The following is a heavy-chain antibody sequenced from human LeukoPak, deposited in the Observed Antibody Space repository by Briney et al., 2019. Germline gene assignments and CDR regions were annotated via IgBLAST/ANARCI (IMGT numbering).Heavy chain of an antibody. CDR2: IYTSGST. J-gene: IGHJ5*02. V-gene: IGHV4-61*02. CDR3: ARSGPGSMVRGVIILFDP. CDR1: GGSISSGSYY. D-gene: IGHD3-10*01. Sequence: RPSETLSLTCTVSGGSISSGSYYWSWIRQPAGKGLEWIGRIYTSGSTNYNPSLKSRVTISVDTSKNQFSLKLSSVTAADTAVYYCARSGPGSMVRGVIILFDPWGQGTLVTVSS.